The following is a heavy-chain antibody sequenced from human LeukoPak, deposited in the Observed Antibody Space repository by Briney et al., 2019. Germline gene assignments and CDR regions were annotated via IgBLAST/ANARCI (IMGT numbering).Heavy chain of an antibody. CDR2: ISYDGSNK. D-gene: IGHD5-18*01. CDR3: AKDTTAMVTRPLYYYYYGMDV. CDR1: GFTFSSYG. Sequence: GRSLRLSCAASGFTFSSYGMHWVRQAPGKGLEWVAVISYDGSNKYYADSVKGRFTISRDNSKNTLYLQMNSLRAEDTAVYYCAKDTTAMVTRPLYYYYYGMDVWGQGTTVTVSS. J-gene: IGHJ6*02. V-gene: IGHV3-30*18.